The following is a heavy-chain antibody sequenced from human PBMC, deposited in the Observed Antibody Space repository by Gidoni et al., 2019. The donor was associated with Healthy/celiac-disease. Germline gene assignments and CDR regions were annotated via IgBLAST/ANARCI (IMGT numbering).Heavy chain of an antibody. CDR3: ARDALRITIFGVVIIGWFDY. V-gene: IGHV4-38-2*02. Sequence: QVQLQESGPGLVKPSETLSLTCAVSGYSISSGYYWGWIRQPPGKGLEWIGSIYHSGSTYYNPSLKSRVTISVDTSKNQFSLKLSSVTAADTAVYYCARDALRITIFGVVIIGWFDYWGQGTLVTVSS. D-gene: IGHD3-3*01. CDR1: GYSISSGYY. J-gene: IGHJ4*02. CDR2: IYHSGST.